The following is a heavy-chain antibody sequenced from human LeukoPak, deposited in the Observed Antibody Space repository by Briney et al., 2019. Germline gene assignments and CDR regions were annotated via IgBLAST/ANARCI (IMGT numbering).Heavy chain of an antibody. V-gene: IGHV4-4*07. D-gene: IGHD3-9*01. CDR2: IYTSGST. CDR1: GGSISSYY. Sequence: SETLSLTCTVSGGSISSYYWSWIRQPAGKGLEWIGRIYTSGSTNYNPSLKSRVTMSVDTSKNQFSLKLSSVTAADTAVYYCARDVQVLRYFDVSDWFDPWGQGTLVTVSS. CDR3: ARDVQVLRYFDVSDWFDP. J-gene: IGHJ5*02.